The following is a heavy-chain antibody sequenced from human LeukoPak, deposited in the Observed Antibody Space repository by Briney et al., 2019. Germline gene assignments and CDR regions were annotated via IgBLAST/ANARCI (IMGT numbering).Heavy chain of an antibody. CDR3: ANGNRCTSPNCLVYYNFYMDV. CDR2: FSGSGGTT. CDR1: GFTFSSYA. D-gene: IGHD2-8*01. J-gene: IGHJ6*03. V-gene: IGHV3-23*01. Sequence: GGSLRLSCAASGFTFSSYAMNWVRQAPGRGLEWVSGFSGSGGTTYYADSVKGRFTISRDNSKNTLYLQMNSLRAEDTAVYYCANGNRCTSPNCLVYYNFYMDVWGKGTTVTVSS.